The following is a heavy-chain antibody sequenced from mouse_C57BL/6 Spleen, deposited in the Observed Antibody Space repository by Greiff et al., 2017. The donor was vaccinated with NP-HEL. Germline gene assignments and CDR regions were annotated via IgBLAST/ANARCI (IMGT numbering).Heavy chain of an antibody. CDR3: ARDLNYVYAMDY. CDR2: INPNNGGT. V-gene: IGHV1-26*01. CDR1: GYTFTDYY. D-gene: IGHD2-1*01. Sequence: VQLQQSGPELVKPGASVKISCKASGYTFTDYYMNWVKQSHGKSLEWIGDINPNNGGTSYNQKFKGKATLTVDKSSSPAYMELRSLTSEDSAVYYCARDLNYVYAMDYWGQGTSVTVAS. J-gene: IGHJ4*01.